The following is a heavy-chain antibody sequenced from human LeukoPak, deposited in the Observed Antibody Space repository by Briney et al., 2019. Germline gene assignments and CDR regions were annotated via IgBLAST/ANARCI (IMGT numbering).Heavy chain of an antibody. D-gene: IGHD3-22*01. Sequence: SETLSLTCTVSGGSISSYYWSWIRQPPGKGLEWIGYIYYSGSTNYNPSLKSRVTISVDTSKNQFSLKLSSVTAADTAVYYCAGKTYYYYTSAYYYYYFDYWGQGTLVTVSS. CDR2: IYYSGST. J-gene: IGHJ4*02. CDR3: AGKTYYYYTSAYYYYYFDY. CDR1: GGSISSYY. V-gene: IGHV4-59*01.